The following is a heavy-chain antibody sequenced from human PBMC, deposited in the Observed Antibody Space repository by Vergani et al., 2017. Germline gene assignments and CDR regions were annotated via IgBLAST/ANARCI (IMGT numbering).Heavy chain of an antibody. V-gene: IGHV3-11*05. D-gene: IGHD1-26*01. CDR3: ARGSSGTTYVGNWFDP. Sequence: QVQLVESGGGLVKPGGSLRLSCAASGFTFSDYYMSWIRQAPGKGLEWVSYISSSSSYTNYAASVKGRFTMSRDNAKNSLYLQKSSLRSEDTAVYYCARGSSGTTYVGNWFDPWGQGTLVTVSS. CDR1: GFTFSDYY. CDR2: ISSSSSYT. J-gene: IGHJ5*02.